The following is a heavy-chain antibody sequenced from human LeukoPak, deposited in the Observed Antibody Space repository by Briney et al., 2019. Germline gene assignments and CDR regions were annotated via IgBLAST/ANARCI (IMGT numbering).Heavy chain of an antibody. CDR1: GFRFSNYA. J-gene: IGHJ4*02. CDR2: ISGSAANT. CDR3: AKNRPFTIVRGVGMFDY. D-gene: IGHD3-10*01. Sequence: PGGSLRLSCATSGFRFSNYAMSWVRQAPGKGLEWVSVISGSAANTYYADSVKGRFTVSRDNSKNTLYLQVNSLRAEDTAVYYCAKNRPFTIVRGVGMFDYWGQGTLVTVSS. V-gene: IGHV3-23*01.